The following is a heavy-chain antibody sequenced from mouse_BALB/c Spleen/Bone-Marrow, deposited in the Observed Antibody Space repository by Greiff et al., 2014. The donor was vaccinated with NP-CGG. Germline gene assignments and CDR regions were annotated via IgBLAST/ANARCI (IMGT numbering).Heavy chain of an antibody. Sequence: VQLQQSGAELVRPGTPVKVSCKASGYAFTNYLIEWVKQGPGQGLEWIGVINPGSGGTNYNEKFKGKATLTADKSSSTAYMQLSSLTPDDSAVYFRARRDGNYAWFAYWGQGTLVTVSA. CDR2: INPGSGGT. J-gene: IGHJ3*01. CDR3: ARRDGNYAWFAY. CDR1: GYAFTNYL. V-gene: IGHV1-54*03. D-gene: IGHD2-1*01.